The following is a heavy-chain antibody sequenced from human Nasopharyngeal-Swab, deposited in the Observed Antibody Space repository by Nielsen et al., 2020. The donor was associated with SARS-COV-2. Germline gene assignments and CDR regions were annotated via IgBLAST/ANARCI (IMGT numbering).Heavy chain of an antibody. D-gene: IGHD1-26*01. J-gene: IGHJ4*02. CDR1: GFTFSSYA. CDR3: AKVAVGATGEFDY. V-gene: IGHV3-23*01. CDR2: ISGSGGST. Sequence: GESLKISCAASGFTFSSYAMSWVRQAPGKGLEWVSAISGSGGSTYYADSVKGRFTISRDNSKNTLYLQMNSLRAEDTAVYYCAKVAVGATGEFDYWGQGTLVTVSS.